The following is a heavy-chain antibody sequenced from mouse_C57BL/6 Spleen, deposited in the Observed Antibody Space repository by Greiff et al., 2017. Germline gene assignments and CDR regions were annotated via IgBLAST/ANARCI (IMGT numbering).Heavy chain of an antibody. J-gene: IGHJ4*01. V-gene: IGHV5-17*01. D-gene: IGHD1-1*01. CDR1: GFTFSDYG. Sequence: EVKLVESGGGLVKPGGSLKLSCAASGFTFSDYGMHWVRQAPEKGLEWVAYISSGSSTIYYADTVKGRFTISRDNAKNTLFLQMTSLRSEDTAMYYCARRITPYAMDYWGQGTSVTVSS. CDR2: ISSGSSTI. CDR3: ARRITPYAMDY.